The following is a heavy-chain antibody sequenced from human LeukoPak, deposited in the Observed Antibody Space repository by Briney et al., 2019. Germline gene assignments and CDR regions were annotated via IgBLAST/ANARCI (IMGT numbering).Heavy chain of an antibody. D-gene: IGHD3-10*01. CDR1: GFTFSSYA. CDR2: ISYDGSNK. CDR3: ARARSPLYYYGSGSYRD. J-gene: IGHJ4*02. V-gene: IGHV3-30*14. Sequence: GGSLRLSCAASGFTFSSYAMHWVRQAPGKGLEGVAVISYDGSNKYYADSVKGRFTISRHNSKNTLYLQMNSLRAEDTAVYYCARARSPLYYYGSGSYRDWGQGTLVTVSS.